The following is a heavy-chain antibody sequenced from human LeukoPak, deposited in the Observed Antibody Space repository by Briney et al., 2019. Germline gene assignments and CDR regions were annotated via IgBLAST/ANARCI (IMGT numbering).Heavy chain of an antibody. V-gene: IGHV4-30-4*07. Sequence: SQTLSLTCAVSGGSISSGGYSWSWIRQPPGKGLEWIGYIYYSGSTYYNPSLKSRVTISVDTSKNQFSLKLSSVTAADTAVFYCARHGRGDYGPNLNWFDPWGQGTLVTVSS. J-gene: IGHJ5*02. CDR3: ARHGRGDYGPNLNWFDP. CDR2: IYYSGST. D-gene: IGHD4-17*01. CDR1: GGSISSGGYS.